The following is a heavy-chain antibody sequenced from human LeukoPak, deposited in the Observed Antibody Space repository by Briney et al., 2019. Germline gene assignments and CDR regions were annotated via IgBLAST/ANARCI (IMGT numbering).Heavy chain of an antibody. D-gene: IGHD3-22*01. Sequence: GGSLRLSCAASGFTVSSNYMSWVRQAPGKGLEWVSIIYSGGSTYYADSVKGRFTISRDISKNTLYLQMNSLRAEDTAVYYCARESASRKYYYDSSGLWFDPWGQGTLVTVSS. CDR1: GFTVSSNY. J-gene: IGHJ5*02. CDR3: ARESASRKYYYDSSGLWFDP. V-gene: IGHV3-53*01. CDR2: IYSGGST.